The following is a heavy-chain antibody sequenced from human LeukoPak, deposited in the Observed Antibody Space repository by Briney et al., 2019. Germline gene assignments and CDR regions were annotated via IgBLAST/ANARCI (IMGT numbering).Heavy chain of an antibody. Sequence: GGSLRLSCAASGFTFSSYSMNWVRQAPGKGLEWVSYISSSSSTIYYADSVKGRFTISRDNAKNSLYLQMNGLRAEDTAVYYCAREDCSSTSCYNAGYWGQGTLVTVSS. D-gene: IGHD2-2*02. J-gene: IGHJ4*02. CDR1: GFTFSSYS. CDR3: AREDCSSTSCYNAGY. V-gene: IGHV3-48*01. CDR2: ISSSSSTI.